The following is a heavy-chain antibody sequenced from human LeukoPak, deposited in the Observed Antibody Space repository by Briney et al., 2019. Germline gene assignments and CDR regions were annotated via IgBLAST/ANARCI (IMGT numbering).Heavy chain of an antibody. CDR3: ARGDLIYVWSGLILAYYYYYGMDV. V-gene: IGHV4-34*01. J-gene: IGHJ6*02. CDR1: GGSFSGYN. D-gene: IGHD3-3*01. Sequence: SETLSLTCAVYGGSFSGYNWSWIRQPPGKGLEWIGEINHSGSTNYNPSLKSRVTISVDTSKNQFSLKLSSVTAADTAVYYCARGDLIYVWSGLILAYYYYYGMDVWGQGTTVTVSS. CDR2: INHSGST.